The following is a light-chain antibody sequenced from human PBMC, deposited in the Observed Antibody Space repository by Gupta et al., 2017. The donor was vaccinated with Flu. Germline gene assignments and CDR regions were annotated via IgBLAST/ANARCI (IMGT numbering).Light chain of an antibody. V-gene: IGLV4-69*01. CDR2: VSSDGSH. CDR1: SGHSSYA. J-gene: IGLJ3*02. CDR3: QTWGTGIQV. Sequence: LTXSXXXXAXXGAXXXLTCXXSSGHSSYAVAWHQQQPHKGPRYLMKVSSDGSHNKGDGIPDRFSGSSSGAERYLTISSLQSDDEADYYCQTWGTGIQVFGGGTKLTVL.